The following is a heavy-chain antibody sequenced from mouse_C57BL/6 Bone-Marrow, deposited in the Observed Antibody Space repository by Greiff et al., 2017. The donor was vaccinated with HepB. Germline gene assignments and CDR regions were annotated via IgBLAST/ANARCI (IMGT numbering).Heavy chain of an antibody. J-gene: IGHJ1*03. V-gene: IGHV5-17*01. Sequence: EVHLVESGGGLVKPGGSLKLSCAASGFTFSDYGMHWVRQAPEKGLEWVAYISSGSSTIYYADTVKGRFTISRDNAENTLFLQMTSLRSEDTAMYYCARNGSSYDWYFDVWGTGTTVTVSS. D-gene: IGHD1-1*01. CDR3: ARNGSSYDWYFDV. CDR2: ISSGSSTI. CDR1: GFTFSDYG.